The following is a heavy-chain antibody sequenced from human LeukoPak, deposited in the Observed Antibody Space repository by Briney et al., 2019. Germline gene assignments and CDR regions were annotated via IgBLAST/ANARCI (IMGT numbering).Heavy chain of an antibody. CDR1: GGSISSGSYY. Sequence: PSETLSLTCTVSGGSISSGSYYWSWIRQPAGKGLEWIGRIYTSGSTNYNPSLKSRVTMSVDTSKNQFSLKLSSVTAADTAVYYCAREALWHAFDIWGQGTMVTVSS. V-gene: IGHV4-61*02. CDR3: AREALWHAFDI. J-gene: IGHJ3*02. CDR2: IYTSGST.